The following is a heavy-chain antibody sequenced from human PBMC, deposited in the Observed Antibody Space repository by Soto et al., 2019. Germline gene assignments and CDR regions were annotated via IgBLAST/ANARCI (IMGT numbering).Heavy chain of an antibody. Sequence: QVQLVQSGAEVKKPGASVKVSCKASGYTFTDYGLNWVRQAPGQGLEWLGWISAYNGNTIYAHKVQGRVTMTTDTSTTTVDMELRSRRSDDTAMYYCARNIMGDTLFDYWGQGTLVTVSS. D-gene: IGHD1-26*01. CDR1: GYTFTDYG. J-gene: IGHJ4*02. CDR2: ISAYNGNT. V-gene: IGHV1-18*01. CDR3: ARNIMGDTLFDY.